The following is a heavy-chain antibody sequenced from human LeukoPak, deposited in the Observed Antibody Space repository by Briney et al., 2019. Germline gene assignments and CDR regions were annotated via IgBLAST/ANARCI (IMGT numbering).Heavy chain of an antibody. CDR2: IIPIFGTA. CDR1: GGTFSSYA. Sequence: GASVKVSCKASGGTFSSYAISWVRQAPGQGLEWMGGIIPIFGTANYAQKFQGRVTITADEPTSTAYMELRSLRSEDTAVYYCARDSGSYYYYGMDVWGQGTTVTVSS. V-gene: IGHV1-69*13. D-gene: IGHD1-26*01. J-gene: IGHJ6*02. CDR3: ARDSGSYYYYGMDV.